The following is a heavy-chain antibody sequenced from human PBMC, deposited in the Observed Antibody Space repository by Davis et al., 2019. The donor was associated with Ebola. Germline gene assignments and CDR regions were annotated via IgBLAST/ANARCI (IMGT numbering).Heavy chain of an antibody. CDR2: IYHSGST. V-gene: IGHV4-4*02. D-gene: IGHD2-15*01. CDR3: ARGYCSGGSCYYFDY. J-gene: IGHJ4*02. Sequence: MPSETLSLTCAVSGGSISSSNWWSWVRPPPGKGLEWIGEIYHSGSTNYNPSLKSRVTISVDKSKNQFSLKLSSVTAADTAVYYCARGYCSGGSCYYFDYWGQGTLVTVSS. CDR1: GGSISSSNW.